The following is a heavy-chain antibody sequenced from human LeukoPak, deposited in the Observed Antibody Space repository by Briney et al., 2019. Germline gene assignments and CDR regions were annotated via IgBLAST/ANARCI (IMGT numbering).Heavy chain of an antibody. CDR3: ARDGGLHTNFDY. V-gene: IGHV3-7*01. J-gene: IGHJ4*02. CDR1: GFSFRNYW. Sequence: GGSLRLSCAASGFSFRNYWMGWVRQAPGKGLEWVANTKPDGSAEYYADSVRGRFTASRDNANNLLYLQINRLRAEDTAVYYCARDGGLHTNFDYWGQGTLLTVSS. D-gene: IGHD2-15*01. CDR2: TKPDGSAE.